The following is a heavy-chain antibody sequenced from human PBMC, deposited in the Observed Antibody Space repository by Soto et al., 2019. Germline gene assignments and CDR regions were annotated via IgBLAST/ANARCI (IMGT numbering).Heavy chain of an antibody. V-gene: IGHV4-34*01. CDR1: GGSFSGYY. D-gene: IGHD3-3*01. J-gene: IGHJ6*03. CDR2: INHSGST. CDR3: ARGIFGVVTLSYYYYYHMDV. Sequence: QVQLQQWGAGLLKPSETLSLTCAVYGGSFSGYYWSWIRQPPGKGLEWIGEINHSGSTNYNPSLKSRVTISVDTSKNQFSLKLSSVTAADTAVYYCARGIFGVVTLSYYYYYHMDVWGKGTTVTVSS.